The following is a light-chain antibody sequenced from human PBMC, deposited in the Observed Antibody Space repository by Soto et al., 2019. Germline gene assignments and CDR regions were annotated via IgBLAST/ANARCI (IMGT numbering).Light chain of an antibody. J-gene: IGKJ4*01. CDR2: GAS. Sequence: MVFTQSPGSLSLSPGERAALSFRASQSVSSSYLAWYQQKPGQAPRLLIYGASSRATGIPDRFSGSGSGTDFTLTISRLEPEDFAVYYCQQYGSSPLTFGGGTKVDIK. V-gene: IGKV3-20*01. CDR1: QSVSSSY. CDR3: QQYGSSPLT.